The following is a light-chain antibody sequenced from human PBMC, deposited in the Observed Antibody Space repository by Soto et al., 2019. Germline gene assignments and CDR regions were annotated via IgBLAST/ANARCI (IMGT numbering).Light chain of an antibody. CDR3: QQYGSSPWT. CDR2: GAS. CDR1: QSVSSSY. V-gene: IGKV3-20*01. Sequence: ESVLTQSPGTLSLSPGEGATLSCRASQSVSSSYLAWYQQKPGQAPRLLIYGASSRATGIPDRFSGSGSGTDFTLTISRLEPEDFAVYYCQQYGSSPWTFGQGTKVDI. J-gene: IGKJ1*01.